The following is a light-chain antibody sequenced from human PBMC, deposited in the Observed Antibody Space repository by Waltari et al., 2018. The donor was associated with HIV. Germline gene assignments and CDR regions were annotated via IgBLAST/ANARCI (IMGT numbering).Light chain of an antibody. CDR2: EVS. CDR1: SSDIGYYNY. J-gene: IGLJ3*02. Sequence: QFALTQPASVSGSPGQSITISCTGSSSDIGYYNYVSWYQQHPGKAPKLIIYEVSNRTSGISSRFSGSKSGNTASLTISGLQAEDEADYCCSSLTNSATLSVLFGGGTQLTVL. CDR3: SSLTNSATLSVL. V-gene: IGLV2-14*01.